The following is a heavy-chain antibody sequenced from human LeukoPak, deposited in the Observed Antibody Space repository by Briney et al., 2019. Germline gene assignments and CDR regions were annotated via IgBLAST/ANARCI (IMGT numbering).Heavy chain of an antibody. CDR1: GYTFTNYY. CDR3: AREESGGYFDY. Sequence: RASVKVSCKASGYTFTNYYMHWVRQAPGQGLEWMGFINPTGSSTNYAQKFRGRVTMTRDTSTTTVYMELSSLRSEDTAVYYCAREESGGYFDYWGQGTLVTVSS. J-gene: IGHJ4*02. D-gene: IGHD2-8*02. V-gene: IGHV1-46*01. CDR2: INPTGSST.